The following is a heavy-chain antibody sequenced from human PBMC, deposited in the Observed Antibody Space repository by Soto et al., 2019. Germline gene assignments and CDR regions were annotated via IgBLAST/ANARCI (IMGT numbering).Heavy chain of an antibody. CDR1: GGSISSSSYY. V-gene: IGHV4-39*01. D-gene: IGHD5-12*01. CDR2: IYYSGST. CDR3: ARHFDSGYDSSHDY. J-gene: IGHJ4*02. Sequence: SETLSLTCTVSGGSISSSSYYWGWIRQPPGKGLEWIGSIYYSGSTYYNPSLKSRVTISVDTSKNQFSLKLSSVAAADTAVYCCARHFDSGYDSSHDYWGQGTLVTVSS.